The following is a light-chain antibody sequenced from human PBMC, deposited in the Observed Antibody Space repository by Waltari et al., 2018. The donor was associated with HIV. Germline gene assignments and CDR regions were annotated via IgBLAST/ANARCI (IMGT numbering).Light chain of an antibody. V-gene: IGLV2-11*01. CDR3: GSYAGSSFSYA. CDR1: SSDVGGYKY. J-gene: IGLJ1*01. Sequence: QSALTQPRSVSGSPGQAVNISCTGTSSDVGGYKYVSWYQQHPGKAPRLVIYDVTERPPWIPDRFSGSKSGNTASLSISGLQAADEADYYCGSYAGSSFSYAFGTGTRVSVL. CDR2: DVT.